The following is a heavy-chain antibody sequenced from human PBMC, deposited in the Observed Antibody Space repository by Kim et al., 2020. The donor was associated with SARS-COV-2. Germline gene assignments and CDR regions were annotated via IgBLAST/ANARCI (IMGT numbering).Heavy chain of an antibody. CDR2: ISYDESRK. CDR3: VKDPGKARATVGMDV. V-gene: IGHV3-30*18. CDR1: GFTVSNYG. Sequence: GGSLRLSCAASGFTVSNYGMHWVRQAPGKGLEWVAIISYDESRKYYADSVKGRFTISRDNSKNTVYLQMNGLRAEDTAVYYCVKDPGKARATVGMDVWGQGTPVTVSS. J-gene: IGHJ6*02. D-gene: IGHD2-21*02.